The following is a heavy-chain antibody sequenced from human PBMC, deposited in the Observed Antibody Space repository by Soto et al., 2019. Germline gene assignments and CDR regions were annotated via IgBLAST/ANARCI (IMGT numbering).Heavy chain of an antibody. V-gene: IGHV3-11*05. J-gene: IGHJ4*02. CDR2: ISSSGHFA. CDR1: GLTFSDYY. CDR3: VRELGGLDC. Sequence: QVQLVESGGGLVKTGGSLRLSCAASGLTFSDYYMSWIRQAPGKGLEWVSYISSSGHFANYADSVKGRFTISRDNARNSLYLQMNRLRAVDTAVCYCVRELGGLDCWGQGTLVTVSS.